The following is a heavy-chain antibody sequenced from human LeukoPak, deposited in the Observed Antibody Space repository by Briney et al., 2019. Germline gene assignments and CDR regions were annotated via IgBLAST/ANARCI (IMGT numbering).Heavy chain of an antibody. J-gene: IGHJ3*02. CDR2: ISGSGGST. CDR1: GFTFSSYA. Sequence: SGGSLRLSCAASGFTFSSYAMSWVRQAPGKGLEWVSAISGSGGSTYYADSVKGRFTISRDNSKNTLYLQMNSLRAEDTAVYYCAKVFMVRGVITGPPRLGAFDIWGQGTMVTVSS. CDR3: AKVFMVRGVITGPPRLGAFDI. V-gene: IGHV3-23*01. D-gene: IGHD3-10*01.